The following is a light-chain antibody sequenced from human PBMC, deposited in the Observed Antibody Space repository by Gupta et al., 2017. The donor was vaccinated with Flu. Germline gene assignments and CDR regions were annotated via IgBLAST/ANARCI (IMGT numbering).Light chain of an antibody. J-gene: IGLJ1*01. V-gene: IGLV2-14*04. CDR2: DVS. CDR3: SSYTSSSTLV. CDR1: SSDVGVYNY. Sequence: GALGQSITISFTATSSDVGVYNYVSWYQQPSGKAAKSLLSDVSNRPSGVTNRFCASKSGNTASLTISALHAEDPADYYCSSYTSSSTLVFGT.